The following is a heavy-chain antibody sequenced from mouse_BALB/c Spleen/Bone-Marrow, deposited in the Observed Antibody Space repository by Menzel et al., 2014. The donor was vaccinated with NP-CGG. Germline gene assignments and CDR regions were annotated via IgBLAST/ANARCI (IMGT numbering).Heavy chain of an antibody. J-gene: IGHJ4*01. CDR3: ARKGALRAMDY. CDR1: GFNIKDTY. Sequence: EVQGVESGAELVKPGASVKLSCIASGFNIKDTYMHWVKQRPEQGLEWIGRIDPANGNTKYDPKFQGKATITADTSSNTAYLQLSSLTSEDSAVYYCARKGALRAMDYWGQGSSVTVPS. CDR2: IDPANGNT. V-gene: IGHV14-3*02.